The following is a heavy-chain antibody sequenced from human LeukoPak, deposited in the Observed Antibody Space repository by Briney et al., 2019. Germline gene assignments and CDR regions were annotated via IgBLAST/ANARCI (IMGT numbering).Heavy chain of an antibody. CDR2: IYTSGST. J-gene: IGHJ4*02. CDR1: GGSISSSSYY. Sequence: SETLSLTCTVSGGSISSSSYYWGWIRQPPGKGLEWIGRIYTSGSTNYNPSLKSRVTMSVDTSKNQFSLKLSSVTAADTAVYYCARERDYYDSSGYRYYFDYWGQGTLVTVSS. CDR3: ARERDYYDSSGYRYYFDY. D-gene: IGHD3-22*01. V-gene: IGHV4-39*07.